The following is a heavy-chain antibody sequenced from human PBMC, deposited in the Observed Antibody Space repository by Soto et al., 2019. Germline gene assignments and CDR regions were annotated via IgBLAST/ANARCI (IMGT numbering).Heavy chain of an antibody. CDR2: VSVSGGTT. J-gene: IGHJ4*02. CDR1: GFTFRNYA. Sequence: LGGSLRLSCAASGFTFRNYAMNWVRQAPGKGLEWVSGVSVSGGTTYYADSVKGRFTVSRDNSKITVYLQMNSLRADDTAVYFCAKGMYYYDSSGYRLFDYWGQGTLVTVSS. V-gene: IGHV3-23*01. CDR3: AKGMYYYDSSGYRLFDY. D-gene: IGHD3-22*01.